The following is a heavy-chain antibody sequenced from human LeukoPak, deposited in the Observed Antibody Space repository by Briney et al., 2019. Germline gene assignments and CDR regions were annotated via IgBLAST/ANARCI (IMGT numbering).Heavy chain of an antibody. Sequence: GGSLRLSCAASGFTFSSYEMNWVRQAPGKGLEWVSYISSSGSTIYYADSVKGRFTISRDNAKNSLYLQMNSLRAEDTAVYYCARAYSSSSVYFDYWGQGTLVTVSS. CDR1: GFTFSSYE. D-gene: IGHD6-6*01. CDR3: ARAYSSSSVYFDY. CDR2: ISSSGSTI. V-gene: IGHV3-48*03. J-gene: IGHJ4*02.